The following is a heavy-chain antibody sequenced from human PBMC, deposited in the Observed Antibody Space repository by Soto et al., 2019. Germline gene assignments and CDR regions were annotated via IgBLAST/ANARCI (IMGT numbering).Heavy chain of an antibody. Sequence: SETLSLTCTVSGGSISSYYWSWIRQPPGKGLEWIGYIYYSGSTNYNPSLKSRVTISVDTSKNQFSLKLSSVTAADTAVYYCAREYCSSTSCYGLDYWGQGTLVTVS. D-gene: IGHD2-2*01. CDR2: IYYSGST. CDR1: GGSISSYY. CDR3: AREYCSSTSCYGLDY. V-gene: IGHV4-59*01. J-gene: IGHJ4*02.